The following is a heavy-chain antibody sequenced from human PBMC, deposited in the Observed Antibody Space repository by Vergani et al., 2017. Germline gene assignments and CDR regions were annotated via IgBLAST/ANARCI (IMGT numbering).Heavy chain of an antibody. CDR1: GYTFTDHY. V-gene: IGHV1-69-2*01. Sequence: EVQLVQSGAEVKKPGATMKISCKVSGYTFTDHYMHWVKQAPGKGLEWMGLVDPEDGETIYAEKFKGSVTIAADTSTDTAQLELSSLRSEDTAVYYCATPQTVTTGGMEVWGQGTTVIVSS. D-gene: IGHD4-17*01. J-gene: IGHJ6*02. CDR3: ATPQTVTTGGMEV. CDR2: VDPEDGET.